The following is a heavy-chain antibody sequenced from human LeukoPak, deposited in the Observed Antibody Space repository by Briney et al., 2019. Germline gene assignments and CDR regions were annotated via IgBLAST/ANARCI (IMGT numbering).Heavy chain of an antibody. CDR1: GASVSSYY. CDR3: ARGLDTAMLPFDY. Sequence: PSETLSLTCGVSGASVSSYYWSWIRQPPGKGLEWIGYIYYSGSTNYNPSLKSRVTISVDTSKNQFSLKLSSVTAADTAVYYCARGLDTAMLPFDYWGQGTLVTVSS. J-gene: IGHJ4*02. CDR2: IYYSGST. V-gene: IGHV4-59*02. D-gene: IGHD5-18*01.